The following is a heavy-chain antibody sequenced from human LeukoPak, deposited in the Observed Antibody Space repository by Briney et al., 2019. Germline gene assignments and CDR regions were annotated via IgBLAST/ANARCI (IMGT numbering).Heavy chain of an antibody. V-gene: IGHV3-30*02. CDR3: ARGGSGSHLDY. Sequence: GGSLRLSCATSGFNLSIYGIHWVRQAPGKGLEWVAFIRYDGTHQDYADSVEGRFTVSRDNSKNILYAQMNSLRLEDTAVYYCARGGSGSHLDYWGQGSLVTVSS. D-gene: IGHD1-26*01. CDR1: GFNLSIYG. J-gene: IGHJ4*02. CDR2: IRYDGTHQ.